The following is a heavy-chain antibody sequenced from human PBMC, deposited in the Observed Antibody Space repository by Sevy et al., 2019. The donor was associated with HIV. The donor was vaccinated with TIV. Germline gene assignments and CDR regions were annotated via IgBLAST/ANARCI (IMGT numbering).Heavy chain of an antibody. V-gene: IGHV4-59*12. Sequence: SETLSLTCTVSGGSITGYYWSWIRQPPGKGLEWTGYISNSGSTNYNPSLKSRVTMSVDTSKNQFSLKLKSVTAADTAVYHCARNGGGYSYEVWGQGALVTVSS. D-gene: IGHD5-18*01. CDR1: GGSITGYY. CDR2: ISNSGST. J-gene: IGHJ4*02. CDR3: ARNGGGYSYEV.